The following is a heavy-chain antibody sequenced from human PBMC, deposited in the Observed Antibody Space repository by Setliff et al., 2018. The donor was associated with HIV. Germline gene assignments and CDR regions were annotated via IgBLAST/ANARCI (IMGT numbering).Heavy chain of an antibody. Sequence: PSETLSLTCTVSGGSISSHYWSWIRQPPGKGLEWIDYIYSTGSTNYNPSLKSRVTMSVDTSKKQFTLKLNSVTAADTAVYYCARDIGRYYYYMDVWGKGTTVTSP. D-gene: IGHD1-20*01. CDR1: GGSISSHY. V-gene: IGHV4-59*11. CDR3: ARDIGRYYYYMDV. J-gene: IGHJ6*03. CDR2: IYSTGST.